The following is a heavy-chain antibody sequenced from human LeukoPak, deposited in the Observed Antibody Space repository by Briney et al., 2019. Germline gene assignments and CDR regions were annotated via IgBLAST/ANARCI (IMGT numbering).Heavy chain of an antibody. Sequence: SETLSLTCAVYDGSFSGYYWSWIRQPPGKGLEWIGEINHSGSTNYNPSLKGRVTISVDMSKNQFSLKLSSVTAADTAVFYCARGPPAKPGTGYYYGMDVWGQGTTVTVSS. CDR1: DGSFSGYY. V-gene: IGHV4-34*01. J-gene: IGHJ6*02. D-gene: IGHD2-2*01. CDR2: INHSGST. CDR3: ARGPPAKPGTGYYYGMDV.